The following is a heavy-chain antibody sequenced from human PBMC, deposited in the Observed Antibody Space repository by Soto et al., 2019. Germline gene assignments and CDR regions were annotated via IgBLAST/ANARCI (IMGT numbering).Heavy chain of an antibody. CDR1: GGSISSYY. D-gene: IGHD3-22*01. Sequence: SETLSLTCTVSGGSISSYYWSWIRQPPGKGLEWIGYIYYSGSTNYNPSLKSRVTISVDTSKNQFSLKLSSVTAADTAVYYCAREKDTMIRYAFDIWRQGTMVTVSS. J-gene: IGHJ3*02. V-gene: IGHV4-59*01. CDR2: IYYSGST. CDR3: AREKDTMIRYAFDI.